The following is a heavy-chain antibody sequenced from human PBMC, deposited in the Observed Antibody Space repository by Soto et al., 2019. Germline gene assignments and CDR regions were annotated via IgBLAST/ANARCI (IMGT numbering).Heavy chain of an antibody. CDR2: TYYRSKWYN. D-gene: IGHD3-3*01. CDR1: GDRVSSYSGS. CDR3: ARDWIGYYYTTTPDHYYYYGMDV. J-gene: IGHJ6*02. Sequence: SQTLSLSCAISGDRVSSYSGSSYWIRQYPSRGLEWLGRTYYRSKWYNDYAVSVKSRITISPDTSKNQFSLQLNSVTPEDTAVYYCARDWIGYYYTTTPDHYYYYGMDVWGQGTTVTVSS. V-gene: IGHV6-1*01.